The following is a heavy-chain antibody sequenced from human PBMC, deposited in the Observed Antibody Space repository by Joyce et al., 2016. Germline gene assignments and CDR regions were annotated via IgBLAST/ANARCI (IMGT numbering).Heavy chain of an antibody. D-gene: IGHD3-10*01. CDR3: ARDWGHYGSGQNLYGMDV. Sequence: QVHLQESGPGLVKPSETLSLTCTVSGGSITSGGYYWSGLRQVPGKGQEWIGYILNSGSTSFNTSLKSRASISLDTSRNQFSLRRTSVTAADTAVYYCARDWGHYGSGQNLYGMDVWGQGTTVTVSS. J-gene: IGHJ6*02. V-gene: IGHV4-31*03. CDR1: GGSITSGGYY. CDR2: ILNSGST.